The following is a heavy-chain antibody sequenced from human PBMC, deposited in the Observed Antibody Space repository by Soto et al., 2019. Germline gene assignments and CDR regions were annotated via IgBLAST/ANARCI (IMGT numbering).Heavy chain of an antibody. D-gene: IGHD2-15*01. CDR1: GGTFSSYA. J-gene: IGHJ4*02. CDR3: AREYCSGGSCYSGPLDY. Sequence: QVQLVQSGAEVKKPGSSVKVSCKASGGTFSSYAISWVRQAPGHGLEWMGGIIPIFGTANYAQKFQGRVTITADESTSTAYMELSSLRSEDTAVYYCAREYCSGGSCYSGPLDYWGQGTLVTVSS. CDR2: IIPIFGTA. V-gene: IGHV1-69*01.